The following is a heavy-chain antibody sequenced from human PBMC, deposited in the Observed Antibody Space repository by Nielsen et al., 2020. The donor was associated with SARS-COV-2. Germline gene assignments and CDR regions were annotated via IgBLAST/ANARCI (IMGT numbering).Heavy chain of an antibody. Sequence: SETLSLTCTVSGGSISSSSYYWGWIRQPPGKGLEWIGSIYYSGSTNYNPSLKSRVTISVDTSKNQFSLKLSSVTAADTAVYYCARVSNIVVVPAALLQGWFDPWGQGTLVTVSS. CDR1: GGSISSSSYY. CDR3: ARVSNIVVVPAALLQGWFDP. CDR2: IYYSGST. D-gene: IGHD2-2*01. V-gene: IGHV4-39*07. J-gene: IGHJ5*02.